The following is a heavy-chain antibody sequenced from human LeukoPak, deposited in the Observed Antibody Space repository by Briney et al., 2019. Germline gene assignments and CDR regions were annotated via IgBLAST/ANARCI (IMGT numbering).Heavy chain of an antibody. V-gene: IGHV1-58*02. CDR3: AADNSSGWYNAYYYYGMDV. CDR1: GFTFTSSA. J-gene: IGHJ6*02. Sequence: GASVKVSCKASGFTFTSSAMQWVRQARGQRLEWIGWIVVGSGNTNYAQKFQERVTITRDMSTSTAYMELSSLRSEDTAVYYCAADNSSGWYNAYYYYGMDVWGQGTTVTVSS. D-gene: IGHD6-19*01. CDR2: IVVGSGNT.